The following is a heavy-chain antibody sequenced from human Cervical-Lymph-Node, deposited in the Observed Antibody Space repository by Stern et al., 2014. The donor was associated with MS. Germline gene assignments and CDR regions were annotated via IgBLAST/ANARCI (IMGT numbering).Heavy chain of an antibody. Sequence: EVQLVQSGAEVQKPGESLKISCKGSGYSFTSYWIGWVRQLPGKGLEWMGIIYPGDSDPRYSPSFQGQVTIPADKSISTAYRQWSSLKASDTAMYYCARRGLRWNLQPFDYWGQGTLVTVSS. D-gene: IGHD4-23*01. CDR3: ARRGLRWNLQPFDY. CDR2: IYPGDSDP. CDR1: GYSFTSYW. V-gene: IGHV5-51*01. J-gene: IGHJ4*02.